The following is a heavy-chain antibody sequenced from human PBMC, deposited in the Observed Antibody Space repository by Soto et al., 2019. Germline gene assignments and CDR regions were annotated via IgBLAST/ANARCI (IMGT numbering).Heavy chain of an antibody. J-gene: IGHJ4*02. CDR3: ARSGYSYGPNPLLY. D-gene: IGHD5-18*01. Sequence: SETLSLTCTVSGDSIRSSSHYWAWNRQHPGKGLEWIGYIYYSGSTYYNPSLKSRVTISVDTSKNQFSLKLSSVTAADTAVYYCARSGYSYGPNPLLYWGQGTLVTVSS. CDR1: GDSIRSSSHY. V-gene: IGHV4-31*03. CDR2: IYYSGST.